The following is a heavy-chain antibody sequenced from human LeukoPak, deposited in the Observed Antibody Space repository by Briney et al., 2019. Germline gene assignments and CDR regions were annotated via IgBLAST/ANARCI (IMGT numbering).Heavy chain of an antibody. J-gene: IGHJ4*02. CDR3: AAGTGTSDFDY. Sequence: PGGSLRLSCAASGFTFSDAWMSWVRQAPGKGLEWVGRIKSTTDREATDYAAPVKGRFTISRDDSLYTLYPQMNSLKTDDTAVYYCAAGTGTSDFDYWGQGTLVTVSS. V-gene: IGHV3-15*01. CDR1: GFTFSDAW. CDR2: IKSTTDREAT. D-gene: IGHD1-7*01.